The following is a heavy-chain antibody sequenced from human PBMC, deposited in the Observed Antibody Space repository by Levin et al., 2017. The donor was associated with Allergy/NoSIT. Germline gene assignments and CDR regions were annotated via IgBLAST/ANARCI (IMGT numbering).Heavy chain of an antibody. CDR3: AREDGANYFDY. V-gene: IGHV4-34*01. D-gene: IGHD4-17*01. CDR1: GESFSYY. Sequence: SSETLSLTCSVLGESFSYYWTWIRQSPGKGLEWIGEISHTGVTTYNPSFESRVTISIDTSRRQFSLKVTSVTAADTAVYFCAREDGANYFDYWGQGTLVTVSS. J-gene: IGHJ4*02. CDR2: ISHTGVT.